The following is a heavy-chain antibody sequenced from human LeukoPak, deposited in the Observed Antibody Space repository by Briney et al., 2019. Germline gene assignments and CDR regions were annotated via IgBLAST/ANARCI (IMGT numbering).Heavy chain of an antibody. CDR1: GYTFTGYY. J-gene: IGHJ4*02. D-gene: IGHD1-26*01. V-gene: IGHV1-2*02. CDR3: ARGGSYFPPDY. Sequence: ASVKVSCKASGYTFTGYYMHWVRQAPGQGLEWMGWINSNSGGTNYPQKFQGRVTMPGDTSISTAYLEVSRLSSDDTAVYYCARGGSYFPPDYWGQGTLVTVSS. CDR2: INSNSGGT.